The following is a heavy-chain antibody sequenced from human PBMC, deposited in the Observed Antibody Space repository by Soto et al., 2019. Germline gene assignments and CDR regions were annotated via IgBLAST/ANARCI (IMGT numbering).Heavy chain of an antibody. V-gene: IGHV4-59*01. J-gene: IGHJ3*02. CDR2: IYHSGNT. D-gene: IGHD2-15*01. CDR3: ARDGEWCSGGRCHYAFDM. CDR1: GGSISSYY. Sequence: TSETLSLTCTVSGGSISSYYWSWIRQPPGKRLEWIGHIYHSGNTNYNPSLKSRVTISVDRSKNRFSLKLSSVTAADTAVYYCARDGEWCSGGRCHYAFDMWGQGTMVTVSS.